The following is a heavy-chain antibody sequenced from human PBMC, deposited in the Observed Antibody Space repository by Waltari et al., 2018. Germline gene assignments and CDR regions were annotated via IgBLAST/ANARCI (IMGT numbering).Heavy chain of an antibody. V-gene: IGHV1-2*02. Sequence: QVQLVQSGAEVKTPGASVKVSCKASGYPFSDFYMHWVRRASGQGLEWMGFINPNSGDTKYAQTFQGRVTMTRDMSITTAYMELSSLRSDDTAAYYCARGNPLHNGDRMIFAYWGQGALVAVSS. CDR3: ARGNPLHNGDRMIFAY. D-gene: IGHD4-17*01. J-gene: IGHJ4*02. CDR1: GYPFSDFY. CDR2: INPNSGDT.